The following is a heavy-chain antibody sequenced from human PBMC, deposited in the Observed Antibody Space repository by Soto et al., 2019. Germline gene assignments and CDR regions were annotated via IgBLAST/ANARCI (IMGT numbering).Heavy chain of an antibody. CDR1: GFTFSSYS. J-gene: IGHJ1*01. V-gene: IGHV3-48*01. CDR2: ISSSSSTI. Sequence: GGSLRLSCAASGFTFSSYSMNWVRQAPGKGLEWVSYISSSSSTIYYADSVKGRFTISRDNAKNSLYLQMNSLRAEDTAVYYCARDMDCSCSNCYDVNLFSYSGQGTLDTVSS. D-gene: IGHD2-2*01. CDR3: ARDMDCSCSNCYDVNLFSY.